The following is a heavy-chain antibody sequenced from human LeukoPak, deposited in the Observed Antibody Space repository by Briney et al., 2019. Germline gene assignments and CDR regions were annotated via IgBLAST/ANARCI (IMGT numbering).Heavy chain of an antibody. D-gene: IGHD6-13*01. Sequence: GESLKISCKDSGYNFPTYWIGWVRQMPGKGLEWIGIIYPDDSDTRYSPSFQGQVSISADKSISTAYLQWSSLRASDTALYYCARGKSSSGWFDLWGQGTRVIISS. CDR2: IYPDDSDT. J-gene: IGHJ5*02. CDR3: ARGKSSSGWFDL. V-gene: IGHV5-51*01. CDR1: GYNFPTYW.